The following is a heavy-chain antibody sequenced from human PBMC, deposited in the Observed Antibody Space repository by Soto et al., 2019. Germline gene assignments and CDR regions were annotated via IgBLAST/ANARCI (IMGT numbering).Heavy chain of an antibody. V-gene: IGHV4-31*03. D-gene: IGHD3-22*01. CDR1: GCSISIGAYY. CDR2: IYYSGST. J-gene: IGHJ4*02. Sequence: SETLSLTCTVSGCSISIGAYYWTWILQHPGKGLEWIGHIYYSGSTYYNPSLKSRVSISVDTSKNQFSLRLSSVTAADTAVYYCARDRDRSSNYYYAYWGQGTLVTVSS. CDR3: ARDRDRSSNYYYAY.